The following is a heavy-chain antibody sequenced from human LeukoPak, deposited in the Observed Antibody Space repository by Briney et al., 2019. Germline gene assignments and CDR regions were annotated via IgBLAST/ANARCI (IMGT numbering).Heavy chain of an antibody. CDR2: IYYSGNS. CDR1: GGSISSGDYY. CDR3: ARDAAQNWFGP. V-gene: IGHV4-30-4*01. Sequence: PSQTLSLTCTVSGGSISSGDYYWSWIRQPPGKGLEWIGYIYYSGNSHYNSSLKSRVTIEVDTSKNQFSLKLSSVTAADTAVYYCARDAAQNWFGPWGQGSLVTVSS. J-gene: IGHJ5*02.